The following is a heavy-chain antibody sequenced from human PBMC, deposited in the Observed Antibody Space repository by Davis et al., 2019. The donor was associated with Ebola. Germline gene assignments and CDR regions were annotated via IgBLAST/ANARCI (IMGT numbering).Heavy chain of an antibody. J-gene: IGHJ5*02. CDR2: IYHSGST. CDR1: GGSISSGGYS. CDR3: ARGKPFGSSFWFDP. D-gene: IGHD6-13*01. V-gene: IGHV4-30-2*01. Sequence: MPSGTLSLTCAVSGGSISSGGYSWSWIRQPPGKGLEWIGYIYHSGSTYYNPSLKSRVTISVDRSKNQFSLKLSSVTAADTAVYYCARGKPFGSSFWFDPWGQGTLVTVSS.